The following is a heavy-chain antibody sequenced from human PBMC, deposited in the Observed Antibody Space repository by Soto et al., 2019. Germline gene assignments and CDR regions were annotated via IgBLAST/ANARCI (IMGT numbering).Heavy chain of an antibody. J-gene: IGHJ4*02. CDR1: GGSINDFY. V-gene: IGHV4-59*01. Sequence: SETLSLTCTVSGGSINDFYWSWIRQPPGKGLEWIGYIYYSGSTDYNPSLKGRVTISVDTSKNQFSLKLRSVTAADTAVYYCARVGGVAARTFDYRGQRTLFTVSS. CDR2: IYYSGST. D-gene: IGHD6-6*01. CDR3: ARVGGVAARTFDY.